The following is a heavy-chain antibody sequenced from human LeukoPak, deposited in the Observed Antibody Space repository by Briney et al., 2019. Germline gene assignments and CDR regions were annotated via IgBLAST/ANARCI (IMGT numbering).Heavy chain of an antibody. Sequence: GGSLRLSCAASGFTFSSYAMHWVRQAPGKGLEWVAVISYDGSNKYYADSVKGRFTISRDNSKNTLYLQMNSLRTEDTAVYYCARDPDSIAAPPWAAPMDVWGKGTTVTVSS. J-gene: IGHJ6*03. CDR1: GFTFSSYA. CDR3: ARDPDSIAAPPWAAPMDV. CDR2: ISYDGSNK. V-gene: IGHV3-30-3*01. D-gene: IGHD6-6*01.